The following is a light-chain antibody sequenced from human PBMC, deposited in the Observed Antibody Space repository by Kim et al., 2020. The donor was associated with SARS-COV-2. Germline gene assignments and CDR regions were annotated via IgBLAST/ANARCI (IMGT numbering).Light chain of an antibody. Sequence: SSELTQDPAVSVALGQTVSITCQGDILRRYHASWYHQKPGQAPVLVIYGKDSRASGIPDRFSGSSSGDTTSLTITGAQAVDEADYFCNSRVGSGVHSFFG. J-gene: IGLJ1*01. CDR3: NSRVGSGVHSF. V-gene: IGLV3-19*01. CDR2: GKD. CDR1: ILRRYH.